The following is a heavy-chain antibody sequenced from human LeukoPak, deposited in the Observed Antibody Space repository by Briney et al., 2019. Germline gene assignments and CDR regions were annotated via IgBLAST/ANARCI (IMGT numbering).Heavy chain of an antibody. V-gene: IGHV3-48*03. D-gene: IGHD5-12*01. CDR3: ASSGWLRSGVGLYYSYGMDV. CDR2: ITRDGSTI. J-gene: IGHJ6*02. Sequence: PGGSLRLSCAASGFTFSSYEMNWVRQAPGKGLAWVSYITRDGSTIYYADSVKGRFTISRDNAKNSLYLQMNSLRAEDTAVYYCASSGWLRSGVGLYYSYGMDVWGQGTTVTVSS. CDR1: GFTFSSYE.